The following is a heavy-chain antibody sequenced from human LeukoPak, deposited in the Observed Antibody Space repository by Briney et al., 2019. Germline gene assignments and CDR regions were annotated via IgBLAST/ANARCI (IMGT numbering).Heavy chain of an antibody. Sequence: ASVKVSCKASGYTFTSYYMHWVRQAPGQGLEWMGIINPSGGSTSYAQKFQGRVTMTRDTSTCTVYMELSSLRSEDTAVYYCARGDLGLWFGESTYGMDVWGQGTTVTVSS. CDR2: INPSGGST. J-gene: IGHJ6*02. V-gene: IGHV1-46*01. D-gene: IGHD3-10*01. CDR3: ARGDLGLWFGESTYGMDV. CDR1: GYTFTSYY.